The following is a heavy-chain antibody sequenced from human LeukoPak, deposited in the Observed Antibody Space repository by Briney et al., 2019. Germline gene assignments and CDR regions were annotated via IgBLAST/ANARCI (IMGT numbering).Heavy chain of an antibody. D-gene: IGHD5-18*01. CDR1: GFTFSSYS. V-gene: IGHV3-21*01. Sequence: PGGSLRLSCAASGFTFSSYSMNWVRQAPGKGLEWVSSISSSSSYIYYADSVKGRFTISRDNAKNSLYLQMNSLRAEDTAVYYCASRAEEIQHPYYYYGMDVWGQGTTVTVSS. CDR3: ASRAEEIQHPYYYYGMDV. CDR2: ISSSSSYI. J-gene: IGHJ6*02.